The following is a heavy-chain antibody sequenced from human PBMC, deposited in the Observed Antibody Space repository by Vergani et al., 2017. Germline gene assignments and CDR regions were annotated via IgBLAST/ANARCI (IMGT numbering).Heavy chain of an antibody. V-gene: IGHV1-2*02. CDR1: GYTFTGYY. Sequence: QVQLVQSGAEVKRPGASVKVSCKASGYTFTGYYLHWVRLAPGQGLEWMGWINPNSGGTNYAQKFQGRVTMTRDTSISTAYMELSRLRSDDTAVYYCARDFVTTRFRWFDPWGQGTLVTVSS. CDR3: ARDFVTTRFRWFDP. D-gene: IGHD4-17*01. CDR2: INPNSGGT. J-gene: IGHJ5*02.